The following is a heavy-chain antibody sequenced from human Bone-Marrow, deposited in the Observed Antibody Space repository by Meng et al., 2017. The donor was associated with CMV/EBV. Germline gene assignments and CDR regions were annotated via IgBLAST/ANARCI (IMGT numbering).Heavy chain of an antibody. J-gene: IGHJ6*02. CDR1: GFTFSSYS. D-gene: IGHD6-6*01. CDR3: ESSGSSIAARWTNYYYYGMDV. V-gene: IGHV3-21*01. CDR2: ISSSRSYI. Sequence: GESLKISCAASGFTFSSYSMNWVRQAPGKGLEWVSSISSSRSYIYYADSVKGRFTISRDKAKNSLYLQMNSLRAEDKAVYYCESSGSSIAARWTNYYYYGMDVWGQGTTVTVSS.